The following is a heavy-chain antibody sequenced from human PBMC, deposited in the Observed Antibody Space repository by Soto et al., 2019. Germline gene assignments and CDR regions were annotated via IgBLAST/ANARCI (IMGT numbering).Heavy chain of an antibody. CDR3: ARESRYYYDSSGYYYETSLWPYYYYYGMDV. CDR2: ISSSSSTI. J-gene: IGHJ6*02. CDR1: GFTFSSYS. V-gene: IGHV3-48*02. D-gene: IGHD3-22*01. Sequence: EVQLVESGGGLVQPGGSLRLSCAASGFTFSSYSMNWVRQAPGKGLEWVSYISSSSSTIYYADSVKGRFTISRDNAKNSLYLQMNSLRDEDTAVYYCARESRYYYDSSGYYYETSLWPYYYYYGMDVWGQGTTVTVSS.